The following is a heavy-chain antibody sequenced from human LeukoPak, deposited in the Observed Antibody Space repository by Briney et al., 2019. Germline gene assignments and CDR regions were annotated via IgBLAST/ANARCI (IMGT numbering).Heavy chain of an antibody. CDR2: ITGSGGST. D-gene: IGHD2-2*01. Sequence: PGGSLRLSCAASGFTFSSYAMSWVRQAPGKGLEWVSAITGSGGSTYYADSVKGRLTISRDNSKNTLYLQMNSLRAEDTAIYYCAKSTHGTTSCYDLDYWGQGTQVTVSS. CDR1: GFTFSSYA. CDR3: AKSTHGTTSCYDLDY. J-gene: IGHJ4*02. V-gene: IGHV3-23*01.